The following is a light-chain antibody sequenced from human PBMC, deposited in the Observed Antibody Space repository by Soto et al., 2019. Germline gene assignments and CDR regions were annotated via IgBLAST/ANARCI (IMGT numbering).Light chain of an antibody. CDR2: DAS. Sequence: EVVLTQSPDTLSLPPGERATLSCRASQSISSYLAWYQQKPGQAPRLLIYDASSRATGIPARFSGSGSGTDFTLTISSLEPEDFAVYYCQQYNNWPGTFGQGTKVDI. CDR1: QSISSY. CDR3: QQYNNWPGT. J-gene: IGKJ1*01. V-gene: IGKV3-11*01.